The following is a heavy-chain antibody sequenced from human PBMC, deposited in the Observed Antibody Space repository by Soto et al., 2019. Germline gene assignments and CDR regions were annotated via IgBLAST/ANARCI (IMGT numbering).Heavy chain of an antibody. CDR3: ARELHQRQGRNMDV. CDR2: INHRGTL. CDR1: GGSMTSGDQY. D-gene: IGHD1-1*01. Sequence: PSETLSLTCTVTGGSMTSGDQYWTWIRHRPGEGLEWFGYINHRGTLYYNPSLKSRASMSVDTSKKQSSPNLSSVTAAANAGDYCARELHQRQGRNMDVWGQGTTVTVSS. J-gene: IGHJ6*02. V-gene: IGHV4-31*03.